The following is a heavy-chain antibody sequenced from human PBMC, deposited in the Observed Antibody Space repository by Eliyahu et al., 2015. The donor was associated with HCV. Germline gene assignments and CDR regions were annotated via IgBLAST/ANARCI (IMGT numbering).Heavy chain of an antibody. CDR1: GFTFDDYG. CDR2: INWNSDYS. J-gene: IGHJ2*01. V-gene: IGHV3-9*01. D-gene: IGHD6-6*01. Sequence: EGLLEESGGGLVQPGGSLRLSCVASGFTFDDYGMPWVRQRPGKGLEWVSGINWNSDYSGHADSVKGRFTISRDNAKNSLFLHMTSLRSEDTALYYCAKDSEELVQFQYFDLWGRGTLVTVSS. CDR3: AKDSEELVQFQYFDL.